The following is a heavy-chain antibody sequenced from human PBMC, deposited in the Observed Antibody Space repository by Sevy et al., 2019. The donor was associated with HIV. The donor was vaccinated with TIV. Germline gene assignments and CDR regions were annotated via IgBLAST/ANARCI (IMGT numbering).Heavy chain of an antibody. CDR2: ISYGGSNK. Sequence: GGSLRLSCAASGFSFSNHSMHWVRQAPGKGPEWVTVISYGGSNKYYANSVKGRFTISRDNSKNILSLQMYSLTLEDTAVYYCAREKGQQLVEGAFDIWGQGTMVTVSS. V-gene: IGHV3-30-3*01. D-gene: IGHD6-13*01. J-gene: IGHJ3*02. CDR3: AREKGQQLVEGAFDI. CDR1: GFSFSNHS.